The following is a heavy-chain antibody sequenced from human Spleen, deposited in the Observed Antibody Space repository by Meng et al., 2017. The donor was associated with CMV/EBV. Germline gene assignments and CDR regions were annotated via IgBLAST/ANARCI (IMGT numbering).Heavy chain of an antibody. CDR1: GYTFTGYY. Sequence: ASVKVSCKASGYTFTGYYLHWVRQAPGQGLEWMGCINPNTGGTNYAQKFQGRVTMTRDTSISTAYMELYSLRSEDTAVYYCARADRSYDFWSGYPRFDPWGQGTLVTVSS. J-gene: IGHJ5*02. D-gene: IGHD3-3*01. CDR2: INPNTGGT. V-gene: IGHV1-2*02. CDR3: ARADRSYDFWSGYPRFDP.